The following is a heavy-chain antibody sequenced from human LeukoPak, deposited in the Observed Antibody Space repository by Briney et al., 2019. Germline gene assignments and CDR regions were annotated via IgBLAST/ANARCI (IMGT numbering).Heavy chain of an antibody. D-gene: IGHD4-17*01. CDR2: ISSSSSYI. V-gene: IGHV3-21*01. Sequence: GGSLRLSWAAAGFTVSSNYMSWVRQAPGKGLEWVSSISSSSSYIYFADSVKGRFTISRDNAKNSLYLQMNSLRAEDTAVYYCARAYYGDSGGAFDIWGQGTMVTVSS. CDR3: ARAYYGDSGGAFDI. J-gene: IGHJ3*02. CDR1: GFTVSSNY.